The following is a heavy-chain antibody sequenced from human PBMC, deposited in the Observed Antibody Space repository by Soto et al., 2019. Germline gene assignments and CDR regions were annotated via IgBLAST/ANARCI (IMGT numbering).Heavy chain of an antibody. CDR3: AKMSTEIDYYDY. CDR1: GFTFSSYA. J-gene: IGHJ4*02. CDR2: ISGSGGST. V-gene: IGHV3-23*01. D-gene: IGHD4-4*01. Sequence: PGGSLRLSCAAPGFTFSSYAMSWVRQAPGKGLEWVSAISGSGGSTYYADSVKGRFTISRDNSKNTLYLQMNSLRAEDTAVYYCAKMSTEIDYYDYWGQGTLVTVSS.